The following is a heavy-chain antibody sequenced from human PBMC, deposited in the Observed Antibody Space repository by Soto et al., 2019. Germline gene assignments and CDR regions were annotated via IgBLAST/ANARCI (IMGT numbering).Heavy chain of an antibody. V-gene: IGHV4-31*03. CDR1: GGSISSGGYY. D-gene: IGHD3-10*01. J-gene: IGHJ3*02. Sequence: SETLSLTCTVSGGSISSGGYYWSWIRQHPGKGLEWIGYIYYSGSTYYNPSLKSRVTISVDTSKNQFSLKLSSVPAADTAVYYCGGERDYEGSGSAGTRDAFDIWGQGTMVTVSS. CDR2: IYYSGST. CDR3: GGERDYEGSGSAGTRDAFDI.